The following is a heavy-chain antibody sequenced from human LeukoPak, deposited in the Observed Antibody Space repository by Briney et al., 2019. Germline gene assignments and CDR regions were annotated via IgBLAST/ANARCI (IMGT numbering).Heavy chain of an antibody. J-gene: IGHJ5*02. Sequence: PGESLKISCKGSGYTFTNYWIGWVRQMPGKGLEWMGIIYPDDSDTRYSPSFQGQVTISADKSISTAYLQWSSLKASDTAMYYCARQGERYSGRFDPWGQGTLVTVSS. D-gene: IGHD1-1*01. V-gene: IGHV5-51*01. CDR3: ARQGERYSGRFDP. CDR1: GYTFTNYW. CDR2: IYPDDSDT.